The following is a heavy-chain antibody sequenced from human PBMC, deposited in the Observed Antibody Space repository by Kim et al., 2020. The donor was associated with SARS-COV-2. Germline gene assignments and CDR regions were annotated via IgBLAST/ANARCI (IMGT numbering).Heavy chain of an antibody. CDR3: AKDWPKYHYYYGMDV. CDR2: IWYDGSNK. Sequence: GGSLRLSCAASGFTFSSYAMHWVRQAPGKGLEWVAVIWYDGSNKYYADSVKGRFTISRDNSKNTLYLQMNSLRAEDTAVYYCAKDWPKYHYYYGMDVWGQGTTVTVSS. CDR1: GFTFSSYA. J-gene: IGHJ6*02. V-gene: IGHV3-33*06.